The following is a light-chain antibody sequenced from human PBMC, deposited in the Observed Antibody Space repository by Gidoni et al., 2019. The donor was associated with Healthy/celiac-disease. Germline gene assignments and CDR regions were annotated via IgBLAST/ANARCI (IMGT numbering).Light chain of an antibody. CDR2: GAS. CDR1: HSVSSSY. J-gene: IGKJ4*01. V-gene: IGKV3-20*01. CDR3: QQYGSSPLT. Sequence: ETVLTQSPGTLSLSPGERATLSCRASHSVSSSYLAWYQQKPGQAPRLLIYGASSRATGIPDRFSGSGSGTDFTLTISRLEPEDFAVYYCQQYGSSPLTFGGGTKVEIK.